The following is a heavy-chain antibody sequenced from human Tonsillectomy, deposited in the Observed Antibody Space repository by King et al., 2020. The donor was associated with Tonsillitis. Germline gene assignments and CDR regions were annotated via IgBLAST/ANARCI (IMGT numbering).Heavy chain of an antibody. J-gene: IGHJ6*02. CDR2: INPHSADT. CDR1: GYPFTGYY. D-gene: IGHD3-22*01. Sequence: VQLVESGAEVKKPGASVKVSCKASGYPFTGYYIHWVRQAPGQGLEWMGWINPHSADTNFAQKFRGRVTMTRVTSISTAYMELSRLRSDDTAFYYCARVPNYYDSSGYPLVYGMDVWGQGTTVTVSS. V-gene: IGHV1-2*02. CDR3: ARVPNYYDSSGYPLVYGMDV.